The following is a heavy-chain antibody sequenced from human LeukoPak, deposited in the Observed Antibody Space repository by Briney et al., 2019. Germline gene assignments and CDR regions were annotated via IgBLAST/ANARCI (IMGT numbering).Heavy chain of an antibody. CDR1: GFTFTNYN. D-gene: IGHD1-26*01. V-gene: IGHV3-48*01. J-gene: IGHJ3*02. Sequence: GGSLRLSCAASGFTFTNYNMNWVRQAPGKGLEWVSYISSSSSTIYYADSVKGRFTISRDNAENSLFLQMNSLRAEDTAVYYCARGGEWELLLGDAFDIWGQGTMVTVSS. CDR2: ISSSSSTI. CDR3: ARGGEWELLLGDAFDI.